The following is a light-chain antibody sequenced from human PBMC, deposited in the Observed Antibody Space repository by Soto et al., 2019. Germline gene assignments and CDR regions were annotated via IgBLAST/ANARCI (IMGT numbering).Light chain of an antibody. CDR2: AAP. V-gene: IGKV1-39*01. J-gene: IGKJ2*01. CDR1: QSISSY. Sequence: DLPMTQSPSSLSASVGDRVTITCRASQSISSYLNWYQQKPGKAPKLLIYAAPSLQSGVPSRFSDSGSGTDFTLTISNLQPEDFATYDCQQSYSTPYTFGQGTKLEIK. CDR3: QQSYSTPYT.